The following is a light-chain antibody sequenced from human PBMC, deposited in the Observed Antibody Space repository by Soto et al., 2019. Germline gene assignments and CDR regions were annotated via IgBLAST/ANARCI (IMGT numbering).Light chain of an antibody. V-gene: IGLV2-11*01. CDR3: CSYAGSYTLV. CDR2: DVS. J-gene: IGLJ2*01. CDR1: SSDIGGYNY. Sequence: QSALTQPRSVSGSPGQSVTISCTGTSSDIGGYNYVSWYQQHPGKAPKVIIYDVSQRPSGVPDRFSGSKSGNTASLTISGLQAEDGADYYCCSYAGSYTLVFGGGTKVTVL.